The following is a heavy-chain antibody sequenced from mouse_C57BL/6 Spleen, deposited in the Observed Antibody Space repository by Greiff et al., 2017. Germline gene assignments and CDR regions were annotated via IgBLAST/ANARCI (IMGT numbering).Heavy chain of an antibody. Sequence: EVQLQQSGPELVKPGASVKISCKASGYSFTGYYMNWVKQSPEKSLEWIGEINPSTGGTTYNQKFKAKATLTVDKSSSTAYMQLKSLTSEDSAVYYCASFYDYDTWFAYWGQGTLVTVSA. V-gene: IGHV1-42*01. CDR2: INPSTGGT. CDR1: GYSFTGYY. J-gene: IGHJ3*01. CDR3: ASFYDYDTWFAY. D-gene: IGHD2-4*01.